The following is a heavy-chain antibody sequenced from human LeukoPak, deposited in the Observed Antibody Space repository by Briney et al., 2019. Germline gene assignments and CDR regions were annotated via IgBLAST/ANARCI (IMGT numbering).Heavy chain of an antibody. CDR2: INHSGST. V-gene: IGHV4-34*01. Sequence: PSETLSLTCAVYGGSFSGYYWSWIRQPPGKGLEWIGEINHSGSTNYNPSLKSRVTISVDTSKNQFPLKLSSVTAADTAVYYCASHKGFWGQGTLVTVSS. CDR1: GGSFSGYY. J-gene: IGHJ1*01. CDR3: ASHKGF.